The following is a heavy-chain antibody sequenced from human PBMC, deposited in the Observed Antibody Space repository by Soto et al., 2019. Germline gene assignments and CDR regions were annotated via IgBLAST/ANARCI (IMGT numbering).Heavy chain of an antibody. D-gene: IGHD3-10*01. CDR3: AKLEWSGELRADYYYYYGMDV. CDR2: INSDGSST. CDR1: GFTFSSYW. Sequence: GGSLRLSCAASGFTFSSYWMHWVRQAPGKGLVWVSRINSDGSSTSYADSVKGRFTISRDNAKNTLYLQMNSLRAEDTAVYYCAKLEWSGELRADYYYYYGMDVWGQGTTVTVSS. V-gene: IGHV3-74*01. J-gene: IGHJ6*02.